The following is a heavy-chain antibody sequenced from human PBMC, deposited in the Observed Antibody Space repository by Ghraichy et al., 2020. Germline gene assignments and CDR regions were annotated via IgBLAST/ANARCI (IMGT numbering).Heavy chain of an antibody. Sequence: LSLTCTVSGGSISSGGYYWSWIRQHPGKGLEWIGYIYYSGSTYYNPSLKSRVTISVDTSKNQFSLKLSSVTAADTAVYYCARTSIAARPVDYWGQGTLVTVSS. CDR1: GGSISSGGYY. V-gene: IGHV4-31*03. D-gene: IGHD6-6*01. CDR3: ARTSIAARPVDY. J-gene: IGHJ4*02. CDR2: IYYSGST.